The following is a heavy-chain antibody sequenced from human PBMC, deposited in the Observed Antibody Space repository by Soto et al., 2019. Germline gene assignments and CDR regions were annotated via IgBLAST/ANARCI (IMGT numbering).Heavy chain of an antibody. CDR3: ARVHDYDFWMGIDY. Sequence: GASVKVSCKASGYTFTSYGISWVRQAPGQGLEWMGWISAYNGNTNYAQKLQGRVTMTTDTSTSTAYMELRSLRSDDTAVYYCARVHDYDFWMGIDYWGQGTLVTVSS. J-gene: IGHJ4*02. V-gene: IGHV1-18*01. CDR1: GYTFTSYG. D-gene: IGHD3-3*01. CDR2: ISAYNGNT.